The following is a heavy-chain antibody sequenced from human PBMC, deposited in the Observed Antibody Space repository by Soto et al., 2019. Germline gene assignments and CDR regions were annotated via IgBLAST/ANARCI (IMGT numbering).Heavy chain of an antibody. V-gene: IGHV3-23*01. CDR2: ISGSGGST. Sequence: EVHLLESGGGLVQPGGSLRLSCAASGFTFSSYAVSWVRQAPGKGLEWVSTISGSGGSTYYADFVKGRFTISRDNSKNTLYLQMNILRAEDTAVYYCAKASYGYCSSTSCQFFDYWGQGTLVTVSS. CDR1: GFTFSSYA. D-gene: IGHD2-2*01. CDR3: AKASYGYCSSTSCQFFDY. J-gene: IGHJ4*02.